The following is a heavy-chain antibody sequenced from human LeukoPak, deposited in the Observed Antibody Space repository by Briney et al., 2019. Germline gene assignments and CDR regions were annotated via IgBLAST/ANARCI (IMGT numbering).Heavy chain of an antibody. CDR1: GFTFSSYA. J-gene: IGHJ4*02. D-gene: IGHD3-10*01. Sequence: GGSLRLSCAASGFTFSSYAMSWVRQAPGKGLEWVSAISGSGGSTYYADSVKGRFTISRDNSKNTLYLQMNSLRAEDTAVYYCAKREHYYGSGSSYFDYWGQGTLVTVSS. CDR3: AKREHYYGSGSSYFDY. CDR2: ISGSGGST. V-gene: IGHV3-23*01.